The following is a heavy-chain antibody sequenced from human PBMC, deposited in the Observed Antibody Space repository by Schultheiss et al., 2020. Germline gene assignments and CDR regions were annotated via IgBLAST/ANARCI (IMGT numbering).Heavy chain of an antibody. CDR3: AKGRDWNYGGPFDY. D-gene: IGHD1-7*01. V-gene: IGHV3-23*01. Sequence: GGSLRLSCAASGFTFSSYAMSWVRQAPGKGLEWVSAISGNGGSAYYADSVKGRFTISRDNSKNTLYLQMNSLRAEDTAVYYCAKGRDWNYGGPFDYWGQGTLVTVSS. CDR1: GFTFSSYA. CDR2: ISGNGGSA. J-gene: IGHJ4*02.